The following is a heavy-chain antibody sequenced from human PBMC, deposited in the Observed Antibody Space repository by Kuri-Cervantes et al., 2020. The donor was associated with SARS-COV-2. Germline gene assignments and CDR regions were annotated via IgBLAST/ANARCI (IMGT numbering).Heavy chain of an antibody. CDR2: IYHSGST. CDR1: GYSISSGYY. J-gene: IGHJ4*02. Sequence: SQTLSLTCAVSGYSISSGYYWGWIRQPPGKGLEWIGSIYHSGSTNYNPSLKSRVTMSVDTSKNQFSLKLSSVTAADTAVYYCARTASTVTTNPYRYYFDYWGQGTLVTVSS. D-gene: IGHD4-11*01. CDR3: ARTASTVTTNPYRYYFDY. V-gene: IGHV4-38-2*01.